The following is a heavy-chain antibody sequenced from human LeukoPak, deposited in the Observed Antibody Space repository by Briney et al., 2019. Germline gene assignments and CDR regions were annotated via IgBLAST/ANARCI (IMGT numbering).Heavy chain of an antibody. Sequence: PGGSLRLSCAASGFTFSSYAMSWVRQAPGKGLEWVSAISGSGGSTYYADSVKGRFTISRDNSKNTLYLQMNSLRAEDTAVYYCARSPGWLQLPRGAFDIWGQGTMVTVSS. J-gene: IGHJ3*02. CDR3: ARSPGWLQLPRGAFDI. V-gene: IGHV3-23*01. CDR2: ISGSGGST. CDR1: GFTFSSYA. D-gene: IGHD5-24*01.